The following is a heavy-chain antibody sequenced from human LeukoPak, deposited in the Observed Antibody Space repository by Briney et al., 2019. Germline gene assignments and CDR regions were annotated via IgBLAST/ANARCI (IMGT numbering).Heavy chain of an antibody. CDR2: ISYDGSNK. J-gene: IGHJ4*02. Sequence: GRSLRLSCAASGFTFSSYGMHWVRQAPGKGLEWVAVISYDGSNKYYADSVKGRFTISRDNSKTTLYLQMNSLRAEDTAVYYCARGANYYDSSGYYGYWGQGTLVTVSS. CDR3: ARGANYYDSSGYYGY. D-gene: IGHD3-22*01. CDR1: GFTFSSYG. V-gene: IGHV3-30*03.